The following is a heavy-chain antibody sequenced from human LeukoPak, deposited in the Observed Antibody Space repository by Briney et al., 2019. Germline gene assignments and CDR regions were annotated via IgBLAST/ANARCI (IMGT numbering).Heavy chain of an antibody. CDR2: IYAGGSI. J-gene: IGHJ4*02. V-gene: IGHV3-53*01. D-gene: IGHD6-13*01. CDR1: GFAVSSSY. Sequence: GGSLRLSCAASGFAVSSSYMSWVRQASGKGLEWVSVIYAGGSIHYADSVKGRFTISRDNTQNTLDLQLNSLRVDDTAIYYCARGESIAAAGAFDLWGQGTLVTVSS. CDR3: ARGESIAAAGAFDL.